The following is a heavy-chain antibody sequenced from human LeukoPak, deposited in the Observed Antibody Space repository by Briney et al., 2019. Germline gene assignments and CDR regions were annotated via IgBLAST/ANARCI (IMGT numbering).Heavy chain of an antibody. CDR2: INHSGST. CDR1: GGSFSGYY. J-gene: IGHJ6*01. CDR3: ATGRPYYDILTGYSIGYGMDV. D-gene: IGHD3-9*01. Sequence: SETLSLTCAVYGGSFSGYYWSWLRQPPGKGLEWIGEINHSGSTNYNPSLKSRVTISVDTSKNQFSLKLSSVTAADTAVYYCATGRPYYDILTGYSIGYGMDVWGQGTTVTVSS. V-gene: IGHV4-34*01.